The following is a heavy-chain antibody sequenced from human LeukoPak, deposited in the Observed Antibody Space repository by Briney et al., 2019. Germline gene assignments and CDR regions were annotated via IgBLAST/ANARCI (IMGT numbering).Heavy chain of an antibody. J-gene: IGHJ5*02. V-gene: IGHV4-59*11. CDR3: AKELYYQGSGVLFDP. CDR1: GGSLSSHY. D-gene: IGHD3-10*01. Sequence: SETLSLTCTVSGGSLSSHYWSWLRRPPGRGLVWIGYIYHTGSPKYNPSLRSRVTISVDTSKNQISLKLSSVTAADTAVYYCAKELYYQGSGVLFDPWGQGTQVTVSS. CDR2: IYHTGSP.